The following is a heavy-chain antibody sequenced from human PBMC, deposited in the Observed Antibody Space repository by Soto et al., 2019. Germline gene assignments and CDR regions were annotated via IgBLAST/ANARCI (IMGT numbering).Heavy chain of an antibody. V-gene: IGHV3-23*01. CDR1: EFTVSTYA. J-gene: IGHJ4*02. Sequence: PGGALRPSCADSEFTVSTYALSWVRQAPGKGLAWVSSIGSGGSPTYYADSVKGRFTISRDNSKNTLYLQMNSLRAEDTAVYYCAKGALSTYFDWGQGTLVTVSS. D-gene: IGHD3-9*01. CDR3: AKGALSTYFD. CDR2: IGSGGSPT.